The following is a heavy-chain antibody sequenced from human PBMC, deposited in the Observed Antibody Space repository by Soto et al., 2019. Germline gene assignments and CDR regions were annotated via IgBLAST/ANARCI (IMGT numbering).Heavy chain of an antibody. CDR1: GFTFSSYA. V-gene: IGHV3-30-3*01. CDR3: ARDHIVGATLNYYGMDV. J-gene: IGHJ6*02. CDR2: ISYDGSNK. D-gene: IGHD1-26*01. Sequence: GWALRLSCAASGFTFSSYAMHWVRQAPGKGLEWVAVISYDGSNKYYADSVKGRFTISRDNSKNTLYLQMNSLRAEDTAVYYCARDHIVGATLNYYGMDVWGQGTTVTVSS.